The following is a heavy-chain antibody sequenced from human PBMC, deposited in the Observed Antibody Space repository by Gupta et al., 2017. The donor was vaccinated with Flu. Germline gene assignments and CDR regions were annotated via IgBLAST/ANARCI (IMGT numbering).Heavy chain of an antibody. CDR3: ARGYDYFWGSDGW. V-gene: IGHV4-34*01. D-gene: IGHD3-16*01. J-gene: IGHJ4*02. CDR2: IDQTGNP. Sequence: RQAPGKELEWIGEIDQTGNPNYNPSFKSRVSMSIDTSKKQISLILRSMTAADTAIYYCARGYDYFWGSDGWWGQGTQVTVSS.